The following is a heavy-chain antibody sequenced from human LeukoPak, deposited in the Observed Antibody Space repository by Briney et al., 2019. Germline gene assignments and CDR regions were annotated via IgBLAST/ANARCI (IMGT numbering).Heavy chain of an antibody. CDR2: ISSSGSTI. J-gene: IGHJ5*02. CDR3: ARDLATVTTTPWFDP. V-gene: IGHV3-11*04. D-gene: IGHD4-17*01. CDR1: GFTFSDYY. Sequence: PGGSLRLFCAASGFTFSDYYMSWIRQAPGKGLEWVSYISSSGSTIYYADSVKGRFTISRDNAKNSLYLQMNSLRAEDTAVYYCARDLATVTTTPWFDPWGRGTLVTVSS.